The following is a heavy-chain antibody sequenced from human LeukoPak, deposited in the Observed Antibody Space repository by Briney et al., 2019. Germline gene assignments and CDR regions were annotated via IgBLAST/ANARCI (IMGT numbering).Heavy chain of an antibody. V-gene: IGHV4-39*01. CDR1: GGSISSSSYY. CDR3: ARRVDTAVVTGIDY. J-gene: IGHJ4*02. D-gene: IGHD5-18*01. Sequence: ETLSLTCTVSGGSISSSSYYWGWIRQPPGKGLEWIGSIYYSGSTYYNPSLKSRVTISVDTSKNQFSLKLSSVTAADTAVYYCARRVDTAVVTGIDYWGQGTLVTVSS. CDR2: IYYSGST.